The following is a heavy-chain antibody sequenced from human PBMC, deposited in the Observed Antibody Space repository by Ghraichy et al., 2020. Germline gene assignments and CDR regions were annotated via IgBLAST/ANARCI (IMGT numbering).Heavy chain of an antibody. J-gene: IGHJ6*02. CDR2: INGDGGST. D-gene: IGHD7-27*01. V-gene: IGHV3-74*01. CDR1: GFTFSSYW. CDR3: ARNGDSNGMDV. Sequence: GGSLRLSCAASGFTFSSYWMHWVRQAPGKGLVWVSRINGDGGSTSYADSVRGRFTISRDNAKNTLYLQMNSLRAEDTALYFCARNGDSNGMDVWGQGTTVTVSS.